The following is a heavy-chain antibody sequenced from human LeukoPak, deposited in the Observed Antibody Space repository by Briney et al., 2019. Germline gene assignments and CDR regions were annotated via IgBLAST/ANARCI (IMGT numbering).Heavy chain of an antibody. V-gene: IGHV3-23*01. CDR1: GFTFSSYA. Sequence: GGSLRLSCAASGFTFSSYAMSWVRQAPGKGLEWVSAISGSGGSTYYADSVKGRFTISRDNSKNTLYLQMNSLRAEDTAVYYCAKGAFATYYYDSSGYQPLDYWGQGTLVTVSS. D-gene: IGHD3-22*01. J-gene: IGHJ4*02. CDR3: AKGAFATYYYDSSGYQPLDY. CDR2: ISGSGGST.